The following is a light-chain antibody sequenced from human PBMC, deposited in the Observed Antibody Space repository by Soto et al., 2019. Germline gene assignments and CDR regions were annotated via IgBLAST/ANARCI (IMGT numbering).Light chain of an antibody. Sequence: EIVLTQSPGTLSLSPGERATLSCRASQSVSSSYLAWYQQKPGQAPRLLIYGASSRATGIPDRFSGSGSGTDFTLTISRLEPEDFAVYYCQQYGISPSTFGQGTKVQIQ. V-gene: IGKV3-20*01. CDR3: QQYGISPST. CDR1: QSVSSSY. J-gene: IGKJ1*01. CDR2: GAS.